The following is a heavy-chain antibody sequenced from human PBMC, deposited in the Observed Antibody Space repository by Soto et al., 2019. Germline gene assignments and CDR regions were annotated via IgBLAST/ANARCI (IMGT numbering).Heavy chain of an antibody. V-gene: IGHV4-34*01. Sequence: PSETLSLTCAVYGGSFSGHYWSWIRQPPGKGLEWIGEINHSGSVSYNPSLKSRLSMSVDKSTNQFSLNLTSVTAADTAIYYCARETYDIWSGYYSYFDYWGQGILVTVSS. J-gene: IGHJ4*02. CDR1: GGSFSGHY. CDR2: INHSGSV. CDR3: ARETYDIWSGYYSYFDY. D-gene: IGHD3-3*01.